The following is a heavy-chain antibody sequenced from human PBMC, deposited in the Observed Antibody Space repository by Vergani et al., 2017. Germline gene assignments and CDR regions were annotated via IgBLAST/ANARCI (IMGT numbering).Heavy chain of an antibody. CDR2: ISSSSSYI. CDR3: ARIGRWYYYDSSGYYYSDY. D-gene: IGHD3-22*01. Sequence: EVQLVESGGGLVKPGGSLRLSCAASGFTFSSYSMNWVRQAPGKGLEWVSSISSSSSYIYYADSVKGRFTISRDNAKNSLYLQMNSLRAEDTAVYYCARIGRWYYYDSSGYYYSDYWGQGTLVTVSS. J-gene: IGHJ4*02. V-gene: IGHV3-21*01. CDR1: GFTFSSYS.